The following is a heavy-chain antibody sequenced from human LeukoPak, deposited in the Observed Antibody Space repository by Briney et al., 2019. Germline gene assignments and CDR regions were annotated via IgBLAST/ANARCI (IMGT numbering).Heavy chain of an antibody. CDR1: GYTFTGYY. CDR3: ARGSSEGSTDY. Sequence: ASVKVSCKASGYTFTGYYMHWVRQAPGQGLEWMGWINPNSGGTNYAQKFQGRVTMTKDTSISTAYMELSSLRSEDTAVYYCARGSSEGSTDYWGQGTLVTVSS. J-gene: IGHJ4*02. D-gene: IGHD2-2*01. CDR2: INPNSGGT. V-gene: IGHV1-2*02.